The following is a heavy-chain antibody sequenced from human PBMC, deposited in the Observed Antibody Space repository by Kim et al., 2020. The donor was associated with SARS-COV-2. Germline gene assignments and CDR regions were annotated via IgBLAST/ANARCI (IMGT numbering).Heavy chain of an antibody. CDR2: ISYDGSNK. CDR3: AKGYGFDY. CDR1: GFTFSSYG. J-gene: IGHJ4*02. V-gene: IGHV3-30*18. Sequence: GGSLRLSCAASGFTFSSYGMHWVRQAPGKGLEWVAVISYDGSNKYYADSVKGRFTISRDNSKNTLYLQMNSLRAEDTAVYYCAKGYGFDYWGQGTLVTVS. D-gene: IGHD1-20*01.